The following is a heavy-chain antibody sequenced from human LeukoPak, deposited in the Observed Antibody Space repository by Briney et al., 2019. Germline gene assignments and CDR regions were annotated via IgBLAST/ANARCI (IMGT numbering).Heavy chain of an antibody. Sequence: PSETLSLTCAVYGGSFSGYYWSWIRQPPGKGLEWIGSIYHSGSTYYNPSLKSRVTISVDTSKNQFSLKLSSVTAADTALYYCARSEGSFCSGANCHAFDIWGQGAMVTVSS. CDR1: GGSFSGYY. D-gene: IGHD2-15*01. J-gene: IGHJ3*02. CDR2: IYHSGST. V-gene: IGHV4-34*01. CDR3: ARSEGSFCSGANCHAFDI.